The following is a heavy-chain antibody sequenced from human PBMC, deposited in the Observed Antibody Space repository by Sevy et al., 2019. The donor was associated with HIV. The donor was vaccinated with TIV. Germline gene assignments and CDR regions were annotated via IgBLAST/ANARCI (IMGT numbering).Heavy chain of an antibody. Sequence: GGSLRLSCAASGFTFSNYGMHWVRQAPGKGLEWVAVIWYDGSYKYYEDSVRGRFTISRDNTKSTLYLQMNSLRAEDTAVYYCAKTFAIFGVLMSPDFDPWGQGTLVTVSS. CDR3: AKTFAIFGVLMSPDFDP. CDR2: IWYDGSYK. D-gene: IGHD3-3*01. CDR1: GFTFSNYG. V-gene: IGHV3-33*06. J-gene: IGHJ5*02.